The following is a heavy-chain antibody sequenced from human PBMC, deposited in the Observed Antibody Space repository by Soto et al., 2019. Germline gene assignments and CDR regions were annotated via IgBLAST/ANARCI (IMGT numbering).Heavy chain of an antibody. D-gene: IGHD2-2*01. Sequence: SETRSRPGTVSAGSTSRYERSWFRHPRGKGREWVGYIYYSGSTNYNPSLKSRVTISLDTSKNQFSLKLSSVTAADTAVYYCARGKLRGPSDERMWAFDIWGQGTMVP. CDR2: IYYSGST. CDR3: ARGKLRGPSDERMWAFDI. CDR1: AGSTSRYE. J-gene: IGHJ3*02. V-gene: IGHV4-59*13.